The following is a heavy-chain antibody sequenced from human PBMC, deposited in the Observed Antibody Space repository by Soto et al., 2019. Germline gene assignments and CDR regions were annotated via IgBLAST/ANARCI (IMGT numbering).Heavy chain of an antibody. V-gene: IGHV1-8*01. CDR2: MNPNSGNT. CDR1: GYTFTSYD. CDR3: ARVIKDYYDSSGYYRRTLAFDY. Sequence: ASVKVSCKASGYTFTSYDINWVRQAPGQGLEYLGWMNPNSGNTAYVQKFQGRVTMTWDTSITTAYMELSSLRAEDTAVYYCARVIKDYYDSSGYYRRTLAFDYWGQGTLVTVSS. J-gene: IGHJ4*02. D-gene: IGHD3-22*01.